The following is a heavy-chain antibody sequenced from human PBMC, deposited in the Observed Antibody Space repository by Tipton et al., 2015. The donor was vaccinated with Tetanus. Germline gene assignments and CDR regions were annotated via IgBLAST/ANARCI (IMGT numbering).Heavy chain of an antibody. V-gene: IGHV3-48*03. CDR1: GFTFSSYE. CDR2: ISSSGSIV. Sequence: CAASGFTFSSYEMNWVRQAPGKGLEWVSYISSSGSIVYYADSVKGRFTFSRDNAKNSLYLQMNSLRVEDTALYYRTRHRRGDGYNLGAYWGPGTLVTVSS. CDR3: TRHRRGDGYNLGAY. D-gene: IGHD5-24*01. J-gene: IGHJ4*02.